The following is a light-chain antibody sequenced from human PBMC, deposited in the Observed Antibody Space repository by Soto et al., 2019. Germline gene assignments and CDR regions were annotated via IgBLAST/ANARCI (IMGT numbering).Light chain of an antibody. CDR1: SSDVGGYNY. Sequence: QSAPTQPPSASGSPGQSATISCTGTSSDVGGYNYVSWYQQYPGKAPKLMIYEVSKRPSGVPDRFSGSKSGNTASLTVSGLQAEDEADYYCSSSAGSSTWVFGGGTKLTVL. V-gene: IGLV2-8*01. CDR2: EVS. J-gene: IGLJ3*02. CDR3: SSSAGSSTWV.